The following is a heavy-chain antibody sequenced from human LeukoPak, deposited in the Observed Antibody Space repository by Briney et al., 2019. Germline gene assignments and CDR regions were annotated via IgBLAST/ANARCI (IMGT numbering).Heavy chain of an antibody. D-gene: IGHD3-3*01. CDR2: IKQDGSEK. Sequence: GGSLRLSCAASGFTFSSYWMSWVRQAPGKGLEWVANIKQDGSEKYYVDSVKGRFTISRDNAKNSLYLQMNSPRAEDTAVYYCARLGSGDFWSGYYDYWGQGTLVTVSS. V-gene: IGHV3-7*01. CDR1: GFTFSSYW. J-gene: IGHJ4*02. CDR3: ARLGSGDFWSGYYDY.